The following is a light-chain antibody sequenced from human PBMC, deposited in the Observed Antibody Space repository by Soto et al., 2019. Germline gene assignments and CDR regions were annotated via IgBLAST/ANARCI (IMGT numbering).Light chain of an antibody. CDR3: SSYATTIRV. Sequence: QSALTQPASVSGSPGQSITISCTGTSSDVGGYNYVSWYQQHPGKAPKLMIYDVSNRPSGVSIRFSGSKSGNTASLTISGLQAEDEADYYCSSYATTIRVFGGGTKPTVL. CDR2: DVS. V-gene: IGLV2-14*01. CDR1: SSDVGGYNY. J-gene: IGLJ3*02.